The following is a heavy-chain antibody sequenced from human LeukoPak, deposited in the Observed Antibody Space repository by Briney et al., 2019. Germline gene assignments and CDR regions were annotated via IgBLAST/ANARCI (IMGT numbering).Heavy chain of an antibody. J-gene: IGHJ4*02. CDR2: ISGSGGST. V-gene: IGHV3-23*01. CDR1: GFTFSSYA. CDR3: AKVQPRIQLWFYFDY. Sequence: PGGSLRLSCAASGFTFSSYAMSWVRQAPGKRLEWFSAISGSGGSTYYADSVKGRFTISRDNSKNTLYLQMNSLRAEDTAVYYCAKVQPRIQLWFYFDYWGQGTLVTVSS. D-gene: IGHD5-18*01.